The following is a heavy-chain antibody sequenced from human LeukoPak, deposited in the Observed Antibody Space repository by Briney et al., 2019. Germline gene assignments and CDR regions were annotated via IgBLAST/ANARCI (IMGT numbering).Heavy chain of an antibody. CDR2: IWYDGSNK. D-gene: IGHD4-17*01. Sequence: PGGSLRLSCAASGFTFSSYGMHWVRQAPGKGLVWVAVIWYDGSNKYYADSVKGRFTISRDNSKNTLYLQMNSLRAEDTAVYYCARNQDYGVYNSVGAFDIWGQGTMVTVSS. CDR3: ARNQDYGVYNSVGAFDI. J-gene: IGHJ3*02. CDR1: GFTFSSYG. V-gene: IGHV3-33*01.